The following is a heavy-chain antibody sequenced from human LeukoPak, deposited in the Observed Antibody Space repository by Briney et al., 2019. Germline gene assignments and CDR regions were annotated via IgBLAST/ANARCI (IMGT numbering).Heavy chain of an antibody. D-gene: IGHD3-16*02. V-gene: IGHV5-51*01. CDR1: GYSFTSYW. CDR3: ARHSDYVWGSYRPIRY. J-gene: IGHJ4*02. Sequence: GESLKISRKGSGYSFTSYWIGWVRQMPGKGLELIGIVYPGDSDTRYSPSFQGQVTISADKSISTAYLQWSSLKASDTAMYYCARHSDYVWGSYRPIRYWGQGTLVTVSS. CDR2: VYPGDSDT.